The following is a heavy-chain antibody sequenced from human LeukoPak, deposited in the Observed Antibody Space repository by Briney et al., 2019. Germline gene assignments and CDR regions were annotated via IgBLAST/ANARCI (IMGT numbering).Heavy chain of an antibody. V-gene: IGHV4-59*10. D-gene: IGHD6-6*01. J-gene: IGHJ4*02. CDR2: IHTSGTT. CDR3: ARLGDSSSSGIDY. Sequence: KPSETLSLTCAVYGGSFSGYYWSWIRQPAGKGLEWIGRIHTSGTTNHNPSLKSRVTMSVDTSMNQFSLKLSSVTAADTAVYYCARLGDSSSSGIDYWGQGTLVTVSS. CDR1: GGSFSGYY.